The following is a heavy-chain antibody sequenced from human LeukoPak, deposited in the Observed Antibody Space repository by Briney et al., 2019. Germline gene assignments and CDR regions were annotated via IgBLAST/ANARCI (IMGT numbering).Heavy chain of an antibody. CDR2: IKQDGSEK. J-gene: IGHJ4*02. Sequence: PGGSLRLSCAASGFTFSSYWMSWVRQAPGKGLEWVANIKQDGSEKYYVDSVKGRFTISRDNAKNSLYLQMNSLRAEDTAVYYCARATSYSSSWYDAGYYFDYWGQGTLVTVSS. D-gene: IGHD6-13*01. CDR1: GFTFSSYW. CDR3: ARATSYSSSWYDAGYYFDY. V-gene: IGHV3-7*01.